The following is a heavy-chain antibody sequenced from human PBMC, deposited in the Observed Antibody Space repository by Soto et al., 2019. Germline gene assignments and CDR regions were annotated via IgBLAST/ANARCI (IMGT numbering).Heavy chain of an antibody. CDR1: GFTFSSYA. V-gene: IGHV3-30-3*01. D-gene: IGHD3-22*01. CDR3: ARGGSYYYDSSGYYGY. CDR2: ISYDGSNK. Sequence: GGSLRLSCAASGFTFSSYAMHWVRQAPGKGLEWVAVISYDGSNKYYADSVKGRFTISRDNSKNTLYLQMNSLRAEDTAVYYCARGGSYYYDSSGYYGYWGQGTLVTVSS. J-gene: IGHJ4*02.